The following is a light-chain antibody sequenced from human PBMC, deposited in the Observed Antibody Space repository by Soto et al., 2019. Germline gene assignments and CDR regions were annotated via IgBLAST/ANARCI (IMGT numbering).Light chain of an antibody. V-gene: IGKV3-20*01. J-gene: IGKJ2*01. CDR1: QSVSSSY. CDR2: DAS. CDR3: QHLRT. Sequence: EIVLTQSPGTLSLSPGERATLSCRASQSVSSSYLAWYQQKPGQTPRLLIYDASSRATGIPDRFSGSGSGTDFTLNIRRLEPEDFAVYYCQHLRTFGQGTKLEIK.